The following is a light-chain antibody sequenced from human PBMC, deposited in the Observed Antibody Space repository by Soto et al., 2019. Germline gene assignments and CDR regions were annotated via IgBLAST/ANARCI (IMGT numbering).Light chain of an antibody. CDR3: QKYNSAPPFT. Sequence: DIQMTQSPSSLSASVGDRVTITYRASQGISNYLAGYQQKPGKVPKLLIYAASTLQSGVPSRFSGSGSGTDFTLTISSLQPEDVATYYCQKYNSAPPFTFGPGTKVDIK. CDR2: AAS. CDR1: QGISNY. J-gene: IGKJ3*01. V-gene: IGKV1-27*01.